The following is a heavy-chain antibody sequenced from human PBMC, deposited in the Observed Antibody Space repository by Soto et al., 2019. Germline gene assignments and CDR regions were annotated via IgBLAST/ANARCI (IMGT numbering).Heavy chain of an antibody. CDR2: ISGSISYG. V-gene: IGHV3-11*06. D-gene: IGHD3-9*01. CDR3: ARDLTGRDIMIGLTNRYFDL. J-gene: IGHJ2*01. CDR1: GFTFSDYY. Sequence: QVQLVESGGGLVKAGGSLRLSCTASGFTFSDYYMSWIRQAPGKGLEWVSYISGSISYGNNADSVRGRFTISRDNAKNSLYLQMNSLRAEDTALYYCARDLTGRDIMIGLTNRYFDLWGRGTLVSVSS.